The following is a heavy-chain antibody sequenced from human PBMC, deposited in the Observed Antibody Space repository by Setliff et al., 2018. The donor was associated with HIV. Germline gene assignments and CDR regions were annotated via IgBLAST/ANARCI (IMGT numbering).Heavy chain of an antibody. CDR2: IWTGGTA. Sequence: SETLSLTCTVSGGSISTYYWSWIRQPPGKTLEWIGYIWTGGTASYNPSLKSRVTISEDTSKNQFSLKLTSVTAADTAVYYCARHRGFSGDFDHWGQGTLVTVSS. D-gene: IGHD3-10*01. CDR3: ARHRGFSGDFDH. J-gene: IGHJ4*02. CDR1: GGSISTYY. V-gene: IGHV4-4*09.